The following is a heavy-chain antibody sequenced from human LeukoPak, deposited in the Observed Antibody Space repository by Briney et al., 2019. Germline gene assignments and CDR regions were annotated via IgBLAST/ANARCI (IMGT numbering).Heavy chain of an antibody. Sequence: ASVTVSCTASGYTFTGYYMHWVRQAPGQGLEWMGWINPNSGGTNYAQKFQGWATMTRDTSISTAYMELSRLRSDDTAVYYCARQTTVTTFDYWGQGTLVTVSS. V-gene: IGHV1-2*04. CDR3: ARQTTVTTFDY. J-gene: IGHJ4*02. CDR2: INPNSGGT. CDR1: GYTFTGYY. D-gene: IGHD4-17*01.